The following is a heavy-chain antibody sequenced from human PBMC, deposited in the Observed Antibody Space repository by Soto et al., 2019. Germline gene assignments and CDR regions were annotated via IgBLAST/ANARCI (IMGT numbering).Heavy chain of an antibody. CDR3: ARDGKDIYGHPSDYSGMDV. CDR2: IYYRGST. Sequence: QVQLQESGPGLVKPSETLSLTCTVSGCPVTSGNHYWSWLRQPPGKGLEWIGYIYYRGSTKYNPPLKSRVTISVDKSKNQFSLKLSSMTAADTAVYYCARDGKDIYGHPSDYSGMDVFRQGTTVTVSS. CDR1: GCPVTSGNHY. V-gene: IGHV4-61*01. J-gene: IGHJ6*02. D-gene: IGHD5-18*01.